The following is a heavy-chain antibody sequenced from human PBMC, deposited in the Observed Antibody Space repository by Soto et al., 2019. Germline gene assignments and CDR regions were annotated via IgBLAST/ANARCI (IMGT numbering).Heavy chain of an antibody. Sequence: GGSLRLSCAASGFTFSSYWMSWVRQAPGKGLEWVANIKRDGSEKYYVDSVKGRFTISRDNAKNSLYLQMNSLRAEDTAVYYCARDQARTVKNCSSTICHSPTYYYFMDFCGKGTTVTVSS. CDR1: GFTFSSYW. D-gene: IGHD2-2*01. CDR3: ARDQARTVKNCSSTICHSPTYYYFMDF. CDR2: IKRDGSEK. V-gene: IGHV3-7*01. J-gene: IGHJ6*03.